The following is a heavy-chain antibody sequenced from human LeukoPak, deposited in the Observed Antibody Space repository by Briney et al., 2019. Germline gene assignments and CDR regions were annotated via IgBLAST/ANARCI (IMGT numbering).Heavy chain of an antibody. V-gene: IGHV3-21*01. J-gene: IGHJ4*02. D-gene: IGHD5-24*01. Sequence: PGRSLRLSCAASGFTFGSYSMNWVRQAPGKGLEWVSSISSSSSYIYYADSVKGRFTISRDNAKNSLYLQMNSLRAEDTAVYYCAGGGRDGYNIGYWGQGTLVTVSS. CDR2: ISSSSSYI. CDR3: AGGGRDGYNIGY. CDR1: GFTFGSYS.